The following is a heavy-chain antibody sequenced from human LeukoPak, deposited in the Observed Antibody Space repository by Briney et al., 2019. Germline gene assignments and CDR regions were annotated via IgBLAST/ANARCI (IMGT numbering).Heavy chain of an antibody. CDR1: GFTFSRYG. J-gene: IGHJ3*02. V-gene: IGHV3-33*01. CDR3: ARYNGPLDAFDI. CDR2: IWYDGSKE. Sequence: GGSLRLSCAASGFTFSRYGMHWVRQAPGKGLEWVAVIWYDGSKEYYIDSVKGRFTISRDNSRNTLSLQMNSLRAEDTAVYYCARYNGPLDAFDIWGRGTMVTVSS. D-gene: IGHD1-14*01.